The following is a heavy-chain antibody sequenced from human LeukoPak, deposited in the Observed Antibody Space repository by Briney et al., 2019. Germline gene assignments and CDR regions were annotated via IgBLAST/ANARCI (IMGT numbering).Heavy chain of an antibody. D-gene: IGHD2/OR15-2a*01. J-gene: IGHJ6*03. CDR3: ARIGRNRSYYYYMDV. V-gene: IGHV4-39*07. CDR2: IYYSGST. Sequence: SETLSLTCTVSGGSISSSSYYWGWIRQPPGKGLEWIGSIYYSGSTYYNPSLKSRVTISVDTSKNQFSLKLSSVTAADTAVYYCARIGRNRSYYYYMDVWGKGTTVTVSS. CDR1: GGSISSSSYY.